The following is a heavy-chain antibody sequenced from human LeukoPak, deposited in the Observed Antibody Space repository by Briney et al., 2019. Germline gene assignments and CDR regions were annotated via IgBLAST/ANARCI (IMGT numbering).Heavy chain of an antibody. V-gene: IGHV3-11*04. D-gene: IGHD4-17*01. CDR2: ISNNGNTI. Sequence: PGGSLRLSCAASGFRFNDHYMTWIRQAPGKGLDGISYISNNGNTIYYADSVKGRFTISRDNAKNSLLLQMNSVRAAATAVYSCAKETGDYERHFYYWGPGTPFTVSS. CDR1: GFRFNDHY. CDR3: AKETGDYERHFYY. J-gene: IGHJ4*02.